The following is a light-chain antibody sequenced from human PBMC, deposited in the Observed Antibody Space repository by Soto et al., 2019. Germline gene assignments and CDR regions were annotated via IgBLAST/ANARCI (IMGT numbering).Light chain of an antibody. CDR1: SGHSNYA. V-gene: IGLV4-69*01. CDR3: QTWGTGYWV. J-gene: IGLJ3*02. Sequence: QLVLTQSPSASASLGASVKLTCTLSSGHSNYAIAWHQQQPEKGPRYLMKVNNDGSHIKGDGIPDRFSGSSSGAERYLTISSRQSEDEADYYCQTWGTGYWVFGGGTKLTVL. CDR2: VNNDGSH.